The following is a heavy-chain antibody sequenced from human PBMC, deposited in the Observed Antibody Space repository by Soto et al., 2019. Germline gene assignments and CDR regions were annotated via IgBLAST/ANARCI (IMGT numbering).Heavy chain of an antibody. CDR2: INPAGSVT. D-gene: IGHD6-13*01. Sequence: GASVKVSCKASGISFINHYVHWVRQAPGQGPEWMGVINPAGSVTVYALKLQDRVTVTRDTSTSTVYMELNSLTSEDTAIYYCARDNSRTFPAAPGEKKSDSSGWWFDPWGQGTLVPVSS. CDR3: ARDNSRTFPAAPGEKKSDSSGWWFDP. J-gene: IGHJ5*02. V-gene: IGHV1-46*03. CDR1: GISFINHY.